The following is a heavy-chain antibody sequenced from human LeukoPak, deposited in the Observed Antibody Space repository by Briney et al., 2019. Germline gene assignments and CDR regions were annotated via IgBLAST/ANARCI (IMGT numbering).Heavy chain of an antibody. CDR1: GITFSNYA. J-gene: IGHJ2*01. V-gene: IGHV3-23*01. CDR3: ARPASRGVGRYFDL. D-gene: IGHD3-10*01. Sequence: GALRLSCAASGITFSNYAMSWVRQAPGKGLEWVTALSGSGDNTYYADSVKGRFTISRDNSKNTLYLQMNSLRAEDTALYYCARPASRGVGRYFDLWGRGSLVTVSS. CDR2: LSGSGDNT.